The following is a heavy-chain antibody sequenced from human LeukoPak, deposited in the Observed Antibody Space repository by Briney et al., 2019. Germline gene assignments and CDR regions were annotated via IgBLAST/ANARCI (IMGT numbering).Heavy chain of an antibody. J-gene: IGHJ4*02. CDR2: INHSGST. Sequence: PSETLSLTCAVYGGSFSGYYWSWIRQPPGKGLEWIGEINHSGSTNYNPSLKSRVTISVDTSKSQFPLRLSSVTAADTAVYYCARGTWNCSGGSCYSSFDYWGQGTLVTVSS. CDR1: GGSFSGYY. V-gene: IGHV4-34*01. CDR3: ARGTWNCSGGSCYSSFDY. D-gene: IGHD2-15*01.